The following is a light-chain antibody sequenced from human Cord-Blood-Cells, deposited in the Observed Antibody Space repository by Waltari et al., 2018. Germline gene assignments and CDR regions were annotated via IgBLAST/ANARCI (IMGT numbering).Light chain of an antibody. CDR3: CSYAGSSTFVV. CDR1: RSDVGSYNL. CDR2: EGS. Sequence: QSALTQPASVSGSPGQSLTISCTGTRSDVGSYNLVSWYQQHPGKAPKLMIYEGSKRPSGVCNRFSGSKSGNTASLTISGLQAEDEADYYCCSYAGSSTFVVFGGGTKLTVL. J-gene: IGLJ2*01. V-gene: IGLV2-23*03.